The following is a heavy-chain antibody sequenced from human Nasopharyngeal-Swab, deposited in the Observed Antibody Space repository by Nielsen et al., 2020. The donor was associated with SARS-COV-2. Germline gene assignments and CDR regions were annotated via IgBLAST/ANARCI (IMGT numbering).Heavy chain of an antibody. Sequence: VGFLRLSCATSGFTFNTYAMNWVPKAPGRGLEWVSHINGVSDLIYYADSVQGRSTISRDNAGNTVYLQMDSPRVEDTAIYYCVRDNNWAFDYWGKGTLVTVSS. CDR1: GFTFNTYA. D-gene: IGHD1-1*01. CDR2: INGVSDLI. V-gene: IGHV3-48*01. J-gene: IGHJ4*02. CDR3: VRDNNWAFDY.